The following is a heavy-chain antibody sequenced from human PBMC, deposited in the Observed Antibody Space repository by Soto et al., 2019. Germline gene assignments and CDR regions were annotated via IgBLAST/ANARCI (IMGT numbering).Heavy chain of an antibody. CDR1: GFTFSSYA. CDR2: ISGSGGST. D-gene: IGHD3-22*01. J-gene: IGHJ4*02. Sequence: LRLSCAASGFTFSSYAMSWVRQAPGKGLEWVSAISGSGGSTYYADSVKGRFTISRDNSRNTLYLQMNSLRAEDTAVYYCAKDSSGYFPFDYWGQGTLVTVSS. CDR3: AKDSSGYFPFDY. V-gene: IGHV3-23*01.